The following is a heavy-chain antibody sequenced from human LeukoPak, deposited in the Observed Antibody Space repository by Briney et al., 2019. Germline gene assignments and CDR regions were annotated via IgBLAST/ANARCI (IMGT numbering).Heavy chain of an antibody. CDR3: ARSSTAMVPNAFDI. J-gene: IGHJ3*02. V-gene: IGHV1-69*13. D-gene: IGHD5-18*01. CDR2: IIPIFGTA. Sequence: SVKVSCKASGGTFSSYAISWVRQAPGQGLEWMGGIIPIFGTANYAQKFQGRVTITADESTSTAYMELSSLRSEDTAVYYCARSSTAMVPNAFDIWGQGTMVTVSS. CDR1: GGTFSSYA.